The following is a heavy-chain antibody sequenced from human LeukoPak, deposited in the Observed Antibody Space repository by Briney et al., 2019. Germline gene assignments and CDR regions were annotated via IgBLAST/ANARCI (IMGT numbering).Heavy chain of an antibody. Sequence: ASVKVSCKASGYTFTNFGITWVRQAPGQGLEWMGWIGANTGNTNYAQKLQGRVTMTTVTSTSTAYIELRSLRSDDTAVYYCARGGGSNYYGMDVWGQGTTVTVSS. CDR2: IGANTGNT. J-gene: IGHJ6*02. D-gene: IGHD3-16*01. CDR1: GYTFTNFG. CDR3: ARGGGSNYYGMDV. V-gene: IGHV1-18*01.